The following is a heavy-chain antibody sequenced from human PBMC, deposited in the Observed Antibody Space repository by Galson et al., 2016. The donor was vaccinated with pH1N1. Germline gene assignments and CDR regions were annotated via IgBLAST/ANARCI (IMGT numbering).Heavy chain of an antibody. CDR3: ARGPLLRGFSYHSGMDV. J-gene: IGHJ6*02. D-gene: IGHD3-10*01. V-gene: IGHV4-59*01. CDR2: LYYRGSG. Sequence: ETLSLTCTVSGGSFSNYYWSWIRQPPGKGLEWIGNLYYRGSGNYNPSLGSRVTISVDTSKNQFPLELTSVTAADTAVYYCARGPLLRGFSYHSGMDVWGPGTTVTVSS. CDR1: GGSFSNYY.